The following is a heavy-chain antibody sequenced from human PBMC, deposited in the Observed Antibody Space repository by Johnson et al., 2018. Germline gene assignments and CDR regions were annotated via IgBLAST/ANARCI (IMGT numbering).Heavy chain of an antibody. V-gene: IGHV1-69*04. D-gene: IGHD3-22*01. CDR2: IIPILGIA. CDR3: AREDRGYSSGYSH. Sequence: QVQLVQSGAEVKKPGSSVKVSCKASGGTFSSYTISWVRQAPGQGLEWMGRIIPILGIANYAQKFKGRVTMTRDTSTSTVDMELSSLRSEDSAVYYGAREDRGYSSGYSHWGQGTLVTVSS. CDR1: GGTFSSYT. J-gene: IGHJ1*01.